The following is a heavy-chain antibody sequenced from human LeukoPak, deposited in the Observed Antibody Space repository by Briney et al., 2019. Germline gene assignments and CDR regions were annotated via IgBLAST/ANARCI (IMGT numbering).Heavy chain of an antibody. J-gene: IGHJ4*02. V-gene: IGHV3-15*01. CDR2: IKTKTAGGTI. D-gene: IGHD3-22*01. Sequence: GGSLRLSCAASGFTLANAWMSWVRQAPGKGLEWVARIKTKTAGGTIDYAAPVKGRSTISRGDSKNTVYLQMNSLKTEDTAVYYCTTSYYDSSGYRAWGQGTLVTVSS. CDR3: TTSYYDSSGYRA. CDR1: GFTLANAW.